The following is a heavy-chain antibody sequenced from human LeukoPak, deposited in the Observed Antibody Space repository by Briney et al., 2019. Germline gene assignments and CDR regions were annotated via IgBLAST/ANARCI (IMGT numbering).Heavy chain of an antibody. J-gene: IGHJ3*02. CDR3: VRAAAYDSSGYSDDAFDI. V-gene: IGHV1-69*01. Sequence: ASVKVSCKASGGTFSSYAISWVRQAPGQGLEWMGGIIPIFGTANYAQKFQGRVTITADESTSTAYMELSSLRSEDTAVYYCVRAAAYDSSGYSDDAFDIWGQGTMVTVSS. D-gene: IGHD3-22*01. CDR1: GGTFSSYA. CDR2: IIPIFGTA.